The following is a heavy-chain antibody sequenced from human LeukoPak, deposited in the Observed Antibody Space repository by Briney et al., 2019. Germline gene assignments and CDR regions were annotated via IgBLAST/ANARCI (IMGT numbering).Heavy chain of an antibody. Sequence: GGSLRLSCAASGFTFSRYDMHWVRQATGKGLEWVSAIGTTGDTHYPGSVKGRLTISRENAKNSVYLQMGNLRAGDTAVYYCARGSGHGGLDVWGQGTTVTVSS. J-gene: IGHJ6*02. CDR2: IGTTGDT. V-gene: IGHV3-13*04. CDR3: ARGSGHGGLDV. D-gene: IGHD3-16*01. CDR1: GFTFSRYD.